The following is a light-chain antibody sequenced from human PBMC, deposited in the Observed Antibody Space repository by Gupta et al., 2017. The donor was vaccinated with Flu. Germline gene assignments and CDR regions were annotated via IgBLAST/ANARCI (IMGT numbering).Light chain of an antibody. Sequence: PSSLSASVGDRVTITCRASQGIRNDLGWYQQKPGKAPKLLISGASTLQSGVPSRFSGSGSGTDFTLTISILQPEDFATYYCLQDNNYPRTFGQGTKVEIK. CDR2: GAS. V-gene: IGKV1-6*01. J-gene: IGKJ1*01. CDR3: LQDNNYPRT. CDR1: QGIRND.